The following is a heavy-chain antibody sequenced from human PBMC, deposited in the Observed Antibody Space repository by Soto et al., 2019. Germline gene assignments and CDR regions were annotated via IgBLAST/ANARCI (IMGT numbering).Heavy chain of an antibody. CDR2: ISYDGSNK. V-gene: IGHV3-30*18. CDR1: GFTFSSYG. Sequence: QGQLVESGGGVVQPGRSLRLSCAASGFTFSSYGMHWVRQAPGKGLEWVAVISYDGSNKYYADSVKGRFTISRDNSKNTLYLQMNSLRAEDTAVYYCAKGGATDYWGQGTLVTVSS. D-gene: IGHD3-16*01. CDR3: AKGGATDY. J-gene: IGHJ4*02.